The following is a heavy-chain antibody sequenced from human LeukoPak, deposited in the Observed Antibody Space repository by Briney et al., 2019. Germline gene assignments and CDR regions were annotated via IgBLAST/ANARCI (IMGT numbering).Heavy chain of an antibody. Sequence: GGSLRLSCAASGFTFSNYWMNWVRQAPGKGREWVADIKADGSETHYVDPLKGRFTISRDNANNLLYLQMDSLRVEDTAVYYCARGEPTSSFRPFDYWGQGILVTVSS. J-gene: IGHJ4*02. CDR2: IKADGSET. V-gene: IGHV3-7*03. D-gene: IGHD1-26*01. CDR1: GFTFSNYW. CDR3: ARGEPTSSFRPFDY.